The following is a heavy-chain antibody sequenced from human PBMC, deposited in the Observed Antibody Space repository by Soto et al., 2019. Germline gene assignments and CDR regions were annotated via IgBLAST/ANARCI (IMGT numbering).Heavy chain of an antibody. Sequence: ASVKVSCKASGYTFTSYGISWVRQAPGQGLEWMGWISAYNGNTNYAQKFQGRVTMTRDTSISTAYMELSRLRSDDTAVYYCARDLITVARSYGMDVWGQGTTVTVSS. J-gene: IGHJ6*02. CDR2: ISAYNGNT. V-gene: IGHV1-18*04. CDR3: ARDLITVARSYGMDV. CDR1: GYTFTSYG. D-gene: IGHD3-22*01.